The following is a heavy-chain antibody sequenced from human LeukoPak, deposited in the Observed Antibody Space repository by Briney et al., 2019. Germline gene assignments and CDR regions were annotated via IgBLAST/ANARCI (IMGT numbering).Heavy chain of an antibody. CDR3: ARAMAVIYSYGKQDY. Sequence: PGGSLRLSCAASGFVFSTYWMTWVRQAPGKGLEWVANINLDGTEEHYVDSSLKGRFTISRDNSKNTLDLQMNSLRADDTAVYFCARAMAVIYSYGKQDYWGQGTLVTVSS. J-gene: IGHJ4*02. D-gene: IGHD5-18*01. CDR2: INLDGTEE. CDR1: GFVFSTYW. V-gene: IGHV3-7*03.